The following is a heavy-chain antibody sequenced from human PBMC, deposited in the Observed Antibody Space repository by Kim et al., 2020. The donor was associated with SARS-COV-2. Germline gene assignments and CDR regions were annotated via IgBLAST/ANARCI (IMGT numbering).Heavy chain of an antibody. J-gene: IGHJ6*02. Sequence: NMERKRQGRVTLTTDTSTRTVYMELGSLRSDDTAVYYCARHSRNNYGMDVWGQGTTITVSS. D-gene: IGHD2-21*01. V-gene: IGHV1-18*01. CDR3: ARHSRNNYGMDV.